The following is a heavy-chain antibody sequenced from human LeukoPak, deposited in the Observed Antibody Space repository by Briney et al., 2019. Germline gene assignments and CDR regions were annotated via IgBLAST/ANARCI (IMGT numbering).Heavy chain of an antibody. V-gene: IGHV3-23*01. CDR3: AKGGGGRLIYYYYMDV. Sequence: GGSLRLSCAASGFTFSSYGMSWVRQAPGKGLEWVSAISGSGGSTYYADSVKGRFTIPRDNSKNTLYLQMNSLIAEDTAVYYCAKGGGGRLIYYYYMDVWGKGTTVTVSS. CDR2: ISGSGGST. J-gene: IGHJ6*03. CDR1: GFTFSSYG. D-gene: IGHD3-16*01.